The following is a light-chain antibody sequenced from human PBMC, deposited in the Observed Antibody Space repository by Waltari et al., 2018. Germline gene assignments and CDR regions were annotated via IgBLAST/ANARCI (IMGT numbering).Light chain of an antibody. CDR1: QSISSY. Sequence: DIQMTQSPSSLSASVGDRVTITCRARQSISSYLNWYQQKPGKAPKFLIYAASSLQSGVPSRFSGSGSGTDFTLTISSLQPEDFATYYCQQSYSTPWTFGQGTKVEIK. CDR2: AAS. CDR3: QQSYSTPWT. J-gene: IGKJ1*01. V-gene: IGKV1-39*01.